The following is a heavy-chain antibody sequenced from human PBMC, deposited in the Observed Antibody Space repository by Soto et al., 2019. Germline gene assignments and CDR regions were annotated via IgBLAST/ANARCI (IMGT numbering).Heavy chain of an antibody. Sequence: PGGSLRLSCAASGFRFSAYAMHWVRQAPGKGLEWVAVIWYDGSNKYYADSVKGRLTISRDNSKNTLYLQMNSLRAEDTAVYYCARVGGYCSSTSCTGDVWGQGTTVTVSS. CDR2: IWYDGSNK. J-gene: IGHJ6*02. CDR1: GFRFSAYA. V-gene: IGHV3-33*08. D-gene: IGHD2-2*01. CDR3: ARVGGYCSSTSCTGDV.